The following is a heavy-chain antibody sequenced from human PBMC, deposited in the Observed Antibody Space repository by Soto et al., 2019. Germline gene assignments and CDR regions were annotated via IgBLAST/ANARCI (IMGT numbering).Heavy chain of an antibody. CDR3: ARDGRVVVPAYWFDF. CDR1: GYTFITYA. J-gene: IGHJ5*01. D-gene: IGHD2-15*01. Sequence: QVPLVQSGAEVMKPGASLRVSCKSSGYTFITYAMHWVRQAPGQRPEWMGWIDPGNGNTKYSQKFQVRVTITSDTSARTVYMELSSLTSEDTAVYYCARDGRVVVPAYWFDFWGQGSLVTVSS. V-gene: IGHV1-3*01. CDR2: IDPGNGNT.